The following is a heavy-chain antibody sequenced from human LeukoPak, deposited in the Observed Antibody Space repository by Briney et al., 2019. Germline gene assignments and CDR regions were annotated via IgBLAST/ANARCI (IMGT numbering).Heavy chain of an antibody. CDR1: GFTVSSNY. Sequence: PGGSLRLSCAASGFTVSSNYMSWVRQAPGKGLEWVSYISSSSSTIYYADSVKGRFTISRDNAKNSLYLQMNSLRAEDTAVYYCARDSIFEAFDYWGQGTLVTVSS. CDR3: ARDSIFEAFDY. D-gene: IGHD3-3*01. J-gene: IGHJ4*02. CDR2: ISSSSSTI. V-gene: IGHV3-48*01.